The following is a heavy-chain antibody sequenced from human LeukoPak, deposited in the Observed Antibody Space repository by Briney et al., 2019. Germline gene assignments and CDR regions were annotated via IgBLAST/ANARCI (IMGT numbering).Heavy chain of an antibody. CDR2: ISAYNGNT. CDR1: GYTFTSYG. CDR3: AKDGSSGWIPYYYYMDV. V-gene: IGHV1-18*01. D-gene: IGHD6-19*01. Sequence: ASVKVSCKASGYTFTSYGISWVRQAPGQGLEWMGWISAYNGNTNYAQKLQGRVTMTTDTSTSTAYMELRSLRSDDTAVYYCAKDGSSGWIPYYYYMDVWGEGTTVTVSS. J-gene: IGHJ6*03.